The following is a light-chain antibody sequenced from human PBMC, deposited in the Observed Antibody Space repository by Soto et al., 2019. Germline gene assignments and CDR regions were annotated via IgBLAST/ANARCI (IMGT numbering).Light chain of an antibody. CDR3: CSYAGSSTYV. CDR2: EGS. V-gene: IGLV2-23*01. Sequence: QSVLTQPASVSGSPGQSITISCTGTRSDVGSYNLVSWYQQHPGKAPKLMIYEGSERPSGVSNRFSGSKSGNTASLTISGLQAEDEADYYCCSYAGSSTYVFGTGTKVTVL. CDR1: RSDVGSYNL. J-gene: IGLJ1*01.